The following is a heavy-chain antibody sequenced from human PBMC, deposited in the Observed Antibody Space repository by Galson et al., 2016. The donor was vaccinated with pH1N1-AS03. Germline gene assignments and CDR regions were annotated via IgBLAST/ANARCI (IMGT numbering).Heavy chain of an antibody. CDR1: GFSVSSYY. CDR2: IHSADGNT. V-gene: IGHV3-53*01. J-gene: IGHJ5*02. CDR3: ARDLGPYSTSWYLLFS. D-gene: IGHD6-13*01. Sequence: SLRLSCAASGFSVSSYYMSWVRQAPGKGLEWVSMIHSADGNTNYADSVKGRFTISRDTSNNALFLQMNSLRVDDTAVYYCARDLGPYSTSWYLLFSWGLGTLVTVSS.